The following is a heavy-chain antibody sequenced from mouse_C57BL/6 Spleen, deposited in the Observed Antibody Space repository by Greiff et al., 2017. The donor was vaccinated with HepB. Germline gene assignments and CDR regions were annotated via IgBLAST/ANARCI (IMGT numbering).Heavy chain of an antibody. CDR2: IRNKANGYTT. CDR1: GFTFTDYY. CDR3: ARAGYDAMDY. J-gene: IGHJ4*01. Sequence: EVKLVESGGGLVQPGGSLSLSCAASGFTFTDYYMSWVRQPPGKALEWLGFIRNKANGYTTEYSASVKGRFTISRDNSQSILYLQMNALRAEDSATYYCARAGYDAMDYWGQGTSVTVSS. D-gene: IGHD3-2*02. V-gene: IGHV7-3*01.